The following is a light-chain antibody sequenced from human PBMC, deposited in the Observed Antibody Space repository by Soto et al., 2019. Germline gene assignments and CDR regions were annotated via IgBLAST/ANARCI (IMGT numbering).Light chain of an antibody. Sequence: IQLTQSPSSLSASVGDRVTLTCRASQDINKFLAWFQQTPGKAPKLLVYSASTLHSGVPARFTGSGSGTQFALTISSLQPEDFATYYCQQLKTYPYTFGQGTRLDI. CDR1: QDINKF. CDR3: QQLKTYPYT. J-gene: IGKJ2*01. V-gene: IGKV1-9*01. CDR2: SAS.